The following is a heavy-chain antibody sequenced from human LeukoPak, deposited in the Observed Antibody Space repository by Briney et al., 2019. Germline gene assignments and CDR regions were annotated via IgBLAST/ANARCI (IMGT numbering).Heavy chain of an antibody. CDR1: GGSVSSSSYY. Sequence: SETLSLTCTVSGGSVSSSSYYWGWIRQPPGKGLEWIGSMYYSGSTYYNPSLKSRVTISVDTSKNQFFLKLSSVTAADTAVYYCARLPRKMVTAIIDYWGQRTLVTVSS. J-gene: IGHJ4*02. CDR2: MYYSGST. D-gene: IGHD2-21*02. CDR3: ARLPRKMVTAIIDY. V-gene: IGHV4-39*01.